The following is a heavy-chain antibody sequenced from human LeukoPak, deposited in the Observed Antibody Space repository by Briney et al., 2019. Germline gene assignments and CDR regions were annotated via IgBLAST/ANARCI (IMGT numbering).Heavy chain of an antibody. V-gene: IGHV7-4-1*02. CDR1: GYTFTSYA. CDR3: ARVEFYGDPPARYFDY. D-gene: IGHD4-17*01. J-gene: IGHJ4*02. CDR2: INTNTGNP. Sequence: GASVKVSCKVSGYTFTSYAMNWVRQAPGQGLEWMGWINTNTGNPTYAQGFTGRFVFSLDTSVSTAYLQISSLKAEDTAVYYCARVEFYGDPPARYFDYWGQGTLVTVSS.